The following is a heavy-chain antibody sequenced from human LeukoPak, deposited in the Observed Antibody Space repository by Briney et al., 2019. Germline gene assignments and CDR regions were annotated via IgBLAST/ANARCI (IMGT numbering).Heavy chain of an antibody. J-gene: IGHJ5*02. Sequence: GSSVKVSCKTSGGTFNNSAISWVRQAPGQGLEWLGGIMPLFGTAGYAQKFQGRVTITKDESTRTVYLELTSLTSDDKAVYYCARDVHGDYGSGWFDPWGQGTLVSVSS. V-gene: IGHV1-69*05. D-gene: IGHD4-17*01. CDR1: GGTFNNSA. CDR3: ARDVHGDYGSGWFDP. CDR2: IMPLFGTA.